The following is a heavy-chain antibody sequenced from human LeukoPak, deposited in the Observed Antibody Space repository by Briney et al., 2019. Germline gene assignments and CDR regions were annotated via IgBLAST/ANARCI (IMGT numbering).Heavy chain of an antibody. CDR3: AREWFFGYSGYEIGESWFDP. CDR2: TYYRSKWYN. J-gene: IGHJ5*02. Sequence: SQTLSLTCAISGDSVSSNSAAWNWIRQSPSRGLEWLGRTYYRSKWYNDYAVSVKSRITINPDTSKNQFSLQLNSVTPEDTAVYYCAREWFFGYSGYEIGESWFDPWGQGTLVTVSS. D-gene: IGHD5-12*01. CDR1: GDSVSSNSAA. V-gene: IGHV6-1*01.